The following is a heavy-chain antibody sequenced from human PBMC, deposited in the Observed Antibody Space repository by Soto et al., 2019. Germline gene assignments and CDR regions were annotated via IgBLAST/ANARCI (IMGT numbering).Heavy chain of an antibody. J-gene: IGHJ2*01. CDR3: AREKGHYYVLGSSVWYIDL. D-gene: IGHD3-10*01. CDR1: GGTFSSYT. CDR2: IIPILGIA. Sequence: GASVKVSCKASGGTFSSYTISWVRQAPGQGLEWMGRIIPILGIANYAQKFQGRVTITADKSTSTAYMELSSLRSEDTAVYYCAREKGHYYVLGSSVWYIDLWGRGTLVTVST. V-gene: IGHV1-69*04.